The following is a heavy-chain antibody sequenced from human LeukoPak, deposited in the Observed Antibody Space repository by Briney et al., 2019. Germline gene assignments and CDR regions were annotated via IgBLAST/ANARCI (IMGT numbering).Heavy chain of an antibody. V-gene: IGHV1-8*01. Sequence: ASVKVSCKASGYTFTSYDINWVRQATGQGLEWMGWMNPNSGNTGYAQKFQGRVTMTRNTSISTAYMELSSLRSEDTAVYYCARFYCSSTSCRYNWFDPWGQGTLVTVSS. CDR2: MNPNSGNT. CDR1: GYTFTSYD. D-gene: IGHD2-2*01. CDR3: ARFYCSSTSCRYNWFDP. J-gene: IGHJ5*02.